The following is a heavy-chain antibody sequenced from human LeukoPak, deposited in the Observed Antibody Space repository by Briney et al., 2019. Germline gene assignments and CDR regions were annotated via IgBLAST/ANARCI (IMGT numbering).Heavy chain of an antibody. D-gene: IGHD6-19*01. J-gene: IGHJ3*02. V-gene: IGHV3-21*01. CDR2: ISSSSSYI. Sequence: GGSLRLSCAASGFTFSSYSMNWVRQAPGKGLEWVSSISSSSSYIYYADSVKGRFTISRDNAKNSLYLQMNSLRAEDTAVYYCARVLHMAVAAPDAFDIWGQGTMVTVSS. CDR3: ARVLHMAVAAPDAFDI. CDR1: GFTFSSYS.